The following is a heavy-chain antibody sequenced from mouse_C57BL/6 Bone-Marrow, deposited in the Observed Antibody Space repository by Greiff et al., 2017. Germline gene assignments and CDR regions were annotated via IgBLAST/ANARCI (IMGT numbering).Heavy chain of an antibody. J-gene: IGHJ4*01. D-gene: IGHD6-2*01. CDR2: IYPGSGST. CDR1: GYTFTSYW. V-gene: IGHV1-55*01. Sequence: QVQLQQSGAELVKPGASVKMSCKASGYTFTSYWITWVKQRSGQGLEWIGDIYPGSGSTNYNEKFKGKATLTVDPSSSTAYMQLSSLASDDSAVCYCARGSLSMDYWGQGTSVAVSS. CDR3: ARGSLSMDY.